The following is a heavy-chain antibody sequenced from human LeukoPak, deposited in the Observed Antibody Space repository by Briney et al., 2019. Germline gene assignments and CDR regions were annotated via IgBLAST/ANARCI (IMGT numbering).Heavy chain of an antibody. J-gene: IGHJ6*03. Sequence: ASVKVSCKASGYTFTIYGISWVRQAPGQGLEWMGWIIAYNGNTNYAQKLQGRVTMTTDTSTSTAYMELRSLRSDDTAVYYCARVVVSRGAYYYMDVWGKGTTVTISS. CDR1: GYTFTIYG. V-gene: IGHV1-18*01. CDR3: ARVVVSRGAYYYMDV. D-gene: IGHD3-22*01. CDR2: IIAYNGNT.